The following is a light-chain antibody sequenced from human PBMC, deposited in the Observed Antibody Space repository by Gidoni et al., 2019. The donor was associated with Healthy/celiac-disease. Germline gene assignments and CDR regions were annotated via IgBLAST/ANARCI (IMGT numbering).Light chain of an antibody. CDR3: QQSYSTPRT. CDR2: AAS. Sequence: DPVTITCRASQSISSYLNWYQQKPGKAPKLLIYAASSLQSGVPSRFSGSGSGTDFTLTIRSLQPEDFATYYCQQSYSTPRTFGQGTKVEIK. J-gene: IGKJ1*01. V-gene: IGKV1-39*01. CDR1: QSISSY.